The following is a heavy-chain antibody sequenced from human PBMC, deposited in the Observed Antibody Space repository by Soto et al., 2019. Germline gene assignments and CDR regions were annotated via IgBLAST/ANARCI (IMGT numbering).Heavy chain of an antibody. CDR3: ARDDFWSGYPTCPAFDI. V-gene: IGHV4-38-2*01. CDR1: GYSISSGYY. CDR2: IYHSGST. J-gene: IGHJ3*02. D-gene: IGHD3-3*01. Sequence: KTSETLSLTCAVSGYSISSGYYWGWIRQPPGKGLEWIGSIYHSGSTYYNPSLKSRVTISVDTSKNQFSLKLSSVTAADTAVYYCARDDFWSGYPTCPAFDIWGQGTMVTVSS.